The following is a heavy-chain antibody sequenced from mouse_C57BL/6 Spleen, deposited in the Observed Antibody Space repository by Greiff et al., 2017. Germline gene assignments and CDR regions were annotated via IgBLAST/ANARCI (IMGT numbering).Heavy chain of an antibody. V-gene: IGHV1-61*01. CDR2: IYPSDSET. Sequence: VQLQQSGAELVRPGSSVKLSCKASGYTFTSYWMDWVKQRPGQGLEWIGNIYPSDSETHYNQKFKDKATLTVDKSSSTAYMQLSSLTSEDSAVYYCARYGSSYPWFAYWGQGTLVTVSA. D-gene: IGHD1-1*01. CDR3: ARYGSSYPWFAY. J-gene: IGHJ3*01. CDR1: GYTFTSYW.